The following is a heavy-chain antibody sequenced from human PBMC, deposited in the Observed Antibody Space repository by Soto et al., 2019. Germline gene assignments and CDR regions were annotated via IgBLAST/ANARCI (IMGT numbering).Heavy chain of an antibody. D-gene: IGHD4-17*01. Sequence: SETLSLTCTVSGGSISSYYWSWIRQPPGKGLEWIGYIYYSGSTNYNPSLKSRVTISVDTSKNQFSLKLSSVTAADTAVYYCARHGAHYDYGDERAFDIWGQGTMVTVSS. V-gene: IGHV4-59*08. J-gene: IGHJ3*02. CDR1: GGSISSYY. CDR3: ARHGAHYDYGDERAFDI. CDR2: IYYSGST.